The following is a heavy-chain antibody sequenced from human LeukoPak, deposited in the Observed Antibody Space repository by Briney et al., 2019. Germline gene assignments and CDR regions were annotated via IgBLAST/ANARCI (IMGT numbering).Heavy chain of an antibody. CDR2: ISANNGDT. CDR1: GYTFTSYG. Sequence: ASVTVSCKASGYTFTSYGMSWVRQAPGQGLEWMGWISANNGDTNYAQKFQGRVTMTRDTSTSTTYMELRSLRSDDTAVYYCARDTGSGNEYYFDYWGQGTLVTVSS. V-gene: IGHV1-18*01. J-gene: IGHJ4*02. D-gene: IGHD3-10*01. CDR3: ARDTGSGNEYYFDY.